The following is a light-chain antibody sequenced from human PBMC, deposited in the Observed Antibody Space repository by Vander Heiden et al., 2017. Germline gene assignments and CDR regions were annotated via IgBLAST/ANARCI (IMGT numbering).Light chain of an antibody. CDR1: SSTIGKNY. J-gene: IGLJ1*01. V-gene: IGLV1-51*01. CDR3: GTWDSSLSAYV. Sequence: QSVLTQPPSVSAAPGQKVTISCSGGSSTIGKNYVSCYQQLPGTAPNLLMYDNKKRPSGIPDRFSASKSGTSATLGITGLQTGDEADYYCGTWDSSLSAYVFGTGTKVTAL. CDR2: DNK.